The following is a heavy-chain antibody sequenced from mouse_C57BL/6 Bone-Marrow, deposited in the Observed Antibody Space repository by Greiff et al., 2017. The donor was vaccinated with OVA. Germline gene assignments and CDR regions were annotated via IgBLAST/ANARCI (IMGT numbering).Heavy chain of an antibody. J-gene: IGHJ3*01. V-gene: IGHV1-81*01. CDR1: GYTFTSYG. CDR3: AIYFFAY. Sequence: VQLQQSGAELARPGASVKLSCKASGYTFTSYGISWVKQRTGQGLEWIGEIYPRSGNTYYNEKFKGKATLTADKSSSTAYMELLSLTSEDSAVYFCAIYFFAYWGQGTLVTVSA. CDR2: IYPRSGNT. D-gene: IGHD2-1*01.